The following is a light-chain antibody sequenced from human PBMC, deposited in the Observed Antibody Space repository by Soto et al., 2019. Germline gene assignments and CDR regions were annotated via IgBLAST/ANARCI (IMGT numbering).Light chain of an antibody. J-gene: IGLJ1*01. CDR1: SNDVGGYNY. Sequence: QSVLTQPASVSGSPGQSIAISCTGTSNDVGGYNYVSWYQQHPGKAPKLMIHDVSNRPSGVSNRFSGSKSGNTASLTISGLQAEDEADYYCCSYTTSSTYVFGTGTKVTVL. V-gene: IGLV2-14*03. CDR2: DVS. CDR3: CSYTTSSTYV.